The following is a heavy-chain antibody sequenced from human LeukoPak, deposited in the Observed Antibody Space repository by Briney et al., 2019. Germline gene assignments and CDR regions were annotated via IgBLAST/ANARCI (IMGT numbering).Heavy chain of an antibody. CDR3: ARDYWNDGYMDV. Sequence: GGSLRLSCAASGFTFSSYSMNWVRQAPGKGLEWVSSISSSSSYIYYADSVKGRFTISRYNAKNSLYLQMNSLRAEDTAVYYCARDYWNDGYMDVWGKGTTVTVSS. D-gene: IGHD1-1*01. CDR2: ISSSSSYI. V-gene: IGHV3-21*01. CDR1: GFTFSSYS. J-gene: IGHJ6*03.